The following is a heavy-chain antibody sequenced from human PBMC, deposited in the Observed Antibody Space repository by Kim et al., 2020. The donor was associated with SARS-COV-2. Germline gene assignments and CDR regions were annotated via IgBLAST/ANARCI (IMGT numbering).Heavy chain of an antibody. V-gene: IGHV4-31*03. CDR2: IYYSGTT. Sequence: SQTLSLTCTVSDDSISSGAYYWSWVRQRPGKGLEFIGYIYYSGTTNYNTSLQSRVAISIETSKKRSSLKLTSVTAADTAVYYCASGTTGYPYYFDYWGPGTLVTVS. D-gene: IGHD1-1*01. CDR1: DDSISSGAYY. CDR3: ASGTTGYPYYFDY. J-gene: IGHJ4*02.